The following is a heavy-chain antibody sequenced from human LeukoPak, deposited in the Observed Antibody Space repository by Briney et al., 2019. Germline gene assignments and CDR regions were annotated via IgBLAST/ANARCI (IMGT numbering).Heavy chain of an antibody. Sequence: GGSLRLACAASGFPFSLHSINWVRQAPGQGPEWVAFISSSSTYIEYTDSVKGRFTISRDNANSPVYLQMDSLRPDDTAVYYCARDQSYDSRPWVGASDLWGQGTLVTVSS. CDR3: ARDQSYDSRPWVGASDL. V-gene: IGHV3-21*04. D-gene: IGHD3-22*01. J-gene: IGHJ3*01. CDR2: ISSSSTYI. CDR1: GFPFSLHS.